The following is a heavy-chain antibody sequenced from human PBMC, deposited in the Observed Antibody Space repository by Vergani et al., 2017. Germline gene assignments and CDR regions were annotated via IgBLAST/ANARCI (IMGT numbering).Heavy chain of an antibody. CDR3: ARPVYYGSGSYXFDY. D-gene: IGHD3-10*01. CDR1: GGSISSSSYY. Sequence: QLQLQESGPGLVKPSETLSLTCTVSGGSISSSSYYWGWIRQPPGKGLEWIGSIYYSGSTYYNPSLKSRVTISVDTSKNQFSLKLSSVTAADTAVYYCARPVYYGSGSYXFDYWGQGTLVTVSS. V-gene: IGHV4-39*01. J-gene: IGHJ4*02. CDR2: IYYSGST.